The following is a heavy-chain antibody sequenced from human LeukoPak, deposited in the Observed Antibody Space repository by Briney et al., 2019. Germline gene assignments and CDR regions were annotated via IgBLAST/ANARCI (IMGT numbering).Heavy chain of an antibody. J-gene: IGHJ4*02. CDR3: AHLYVWGSYRYLFDC. CDR2: IRYDGSNK. Sequence: GGSLRLSCAASGFTFSSYGMHWVRQAPGKGLEWVAFIRYDGSNKYYADSVKGRFTISRDNSKNTLYLQMNSLRAEDTAVYYCAHLYVWGSYRYLFDCWGQGTLVTVSS. CDR1: GFTFSSYG. D-gene: IGHD3-16*02. V-gene: IGHV3-30*02.